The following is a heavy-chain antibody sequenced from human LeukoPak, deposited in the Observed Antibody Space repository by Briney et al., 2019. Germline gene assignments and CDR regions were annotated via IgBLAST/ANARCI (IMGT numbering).Heavy chain of an antibody. D-gene: IGHD2-21*02. Sequence: AASVKVSCKASGYTFTGYYMHWVRQAPGQGLEWMGTINPSGGTTNYAQKFQGRISMTRDTSTSTVYMELSSLRSDDTAVYYCARELISGDWTWDIWGQGTMVTVSS. CDR2: INPSGGTT. CDR3: ARELISGDWTWDI. V-gene: IGHV1-46*01. CDR1: GYTFTGYY. J-gene: IGHJ3*02.